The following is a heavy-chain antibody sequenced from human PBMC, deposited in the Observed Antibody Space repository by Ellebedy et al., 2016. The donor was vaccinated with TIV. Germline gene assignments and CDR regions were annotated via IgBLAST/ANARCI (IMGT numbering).Heavy chain of an antibody. J-gene: IGHJ5*02. D-gene: IGHD4-17*01. CDR2: IYQDGSDQ. V-gene: IGHV3-7*01. Sequence: GGSLRLSCAASGFNFNSYWMSWVRQAPGKGLEWVANIYQDGSDQYYADSVKGRFTISRDNANKSLFLQMNSLRVDDTAVYYCARRGSYGDYAVQVNSWFDTWGQGTLVSVSS. CDR3: ARRGSYGDYAVQVNSWFDT. CDR1: GFNFNSYW.